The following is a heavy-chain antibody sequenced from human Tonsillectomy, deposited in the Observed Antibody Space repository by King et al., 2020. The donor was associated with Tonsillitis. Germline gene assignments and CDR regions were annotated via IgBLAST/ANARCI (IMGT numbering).Heavy chain of an antibody. Sequence: VQLVESGGDLVQPGGSLRLSCAASGFSFSYSWMTWVRQAPGKGLEWVANIRRDGAKINYVDSVKGRFTISRDNAKNLLYLEMNSLRVEDTAVYYCARDFSPYCGADCYFDAFDIWGQGTKVTVSS. CDR3: ARDFSPYCGADCYFDAFDI. CDR1: GFSFSYSW. J-gene: IGHJ3*02. D-gene: IGHD2-21*02. V-gene: IGHV3-7*01. CDR2: IRRDGAKI.